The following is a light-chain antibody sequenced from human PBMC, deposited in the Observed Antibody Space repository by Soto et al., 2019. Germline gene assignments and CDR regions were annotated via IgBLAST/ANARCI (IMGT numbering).Light chain of an antibody. CDR1: SSDVGGYNY. CDR2: EVS. Sequence: QSVLTQPASVSGSPGQSITISCTGTSSDVGGYNYVSWYQQRPGKAPKVMIYEVSNRPSGVSNRFSGSKSGNTASLTISGLQAEAEADYYCSSYTSSTSLWVFGGGTKVTVL. J-gene: IGLJ3*02. CDR3: SSYTSSTSLWV. V-gene: IGLV2-14*01.